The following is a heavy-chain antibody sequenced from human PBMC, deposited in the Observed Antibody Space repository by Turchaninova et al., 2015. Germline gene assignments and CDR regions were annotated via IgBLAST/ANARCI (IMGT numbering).Heavy chain of an antibody. D-gene: IGHD2/OR15-2a*01. V-gene: IGHV3-30-3*01. CDR3: GRDLGEYGNREADY. J-gene: IGHJ4*02. Sequence: LVEAVGGVVWPGGAVVFSCDAAGLPLRSDAGYGARQAPGKGLVWASVISYDGNKKYYADSGKGRLTISRDNSKNTLYLQMNSLRDEDTAVYYCGRDLGEYGNREADYWGQGTLVTLSS. CDR1: GLPLRSDA. CDR2: ISYDGNKK.